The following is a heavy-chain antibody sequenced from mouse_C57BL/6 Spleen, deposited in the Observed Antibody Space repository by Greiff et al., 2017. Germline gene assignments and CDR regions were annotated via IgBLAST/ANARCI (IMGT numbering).Heavy chain of an antibody. CDR3: ARGGQLRGSAMDY. J-gene: IGHJ4*01. Sequence: QVQLQQPGAELVKPGASVKLSCKASGYTFTRYWMHWVKQRPGLGLEWIGMIPPNSGSTNYNEKFKSKATLTVDKSSSTAYMQLSSLTSEDSAVYYCARGGQLRGSAMDYWGQGTSDTISS. V-gene: IGHV1-64*01. CDR2: IPPNSGST. D-gene: IGHD3-2*02. CDR1: GYTFTRYW.